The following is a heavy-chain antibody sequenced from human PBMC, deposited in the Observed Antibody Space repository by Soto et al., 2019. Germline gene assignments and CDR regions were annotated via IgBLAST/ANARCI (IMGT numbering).Heavy chain of an antibody. J-gene: IGHJ4*02. CDR2: ISAYNGNT. V-gene: IGHV1-18*01. CDR1: GYTFSSYH. Sequence: QVQLVQSGAEVKKPGASVKVSCKASGYTFSSYHISWVRQAPGQGLEWMGWISAYNGNTNYAQKLQGRVTMTTDTSXXXXXXXLXXXXXXXXXXXXCXXXGSPTDYWGQGTLVTVSS. CDR3: XXXGSPTDY.